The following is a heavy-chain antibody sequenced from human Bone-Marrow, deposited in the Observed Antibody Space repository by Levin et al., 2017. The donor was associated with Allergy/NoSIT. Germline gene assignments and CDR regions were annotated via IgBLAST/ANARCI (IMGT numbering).Heavy chain of an antibody. CDR3: ARGHRYCSSTSCGSFDY. Sequence: PGGSLRLSCAASGFTFSSYAMHWVRQAPGKGLEWVAVISYDGSNKYYADSVKGRFTISRDNSKNTLYLQMNSLRAEDTAVYYCARGHRYCSSTSCGSFDYWGQGTLVTVSS. CDR1: GFTFSSYA. CDR2: ISYDGSNK. D-gene: IGHD2-2*01. J-gene: IGHJ4*02. V-gene: IGHV3-30-3*01.